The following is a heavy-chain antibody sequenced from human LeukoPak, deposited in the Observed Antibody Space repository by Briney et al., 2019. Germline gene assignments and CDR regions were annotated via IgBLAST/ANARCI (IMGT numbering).Heavy chain of an antibody. CDR2: ISYDGSNK. J-gene: IGHJ3*02. V-gene: IGHV3-30-3*01. CDR3: ASGGDTDAFDI. Sequence: GGSLRLSCAASGFTFSSYAMHWVRQAPGKGLEWVAVISYDGSNKYYADSVKGRFTISRDSSKNTPYLQMNSLRAEDTAVYYCASGGDTDAFDIWGQGTVVTVSS. D-gene: IGHD2-21*02. CDR1: GFTFSSYA.